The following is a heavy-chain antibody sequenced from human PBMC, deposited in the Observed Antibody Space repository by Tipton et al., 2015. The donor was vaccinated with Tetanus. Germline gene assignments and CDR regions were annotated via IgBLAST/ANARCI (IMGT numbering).Heavy chain of an antibody. CDR3: SSSPGNQYLAFFDY. CDR1: GGSFSNYY. J-gene: IGHJ4*02. Sequence: TLSLTCAVYGGSFSNYYWSWIRQPPGKGLEWIGYIYYSGSTYYSPSLKSRVTISIDTSKNQFSLRLSSVTAADTAVYYCSSSPGNQYLAFFDYWGRGTLVTVSS. CDR2: IYYSGST. V-gene: IGHV4-30-4*01. D-gene: IGHD2/OR15-2a*01.